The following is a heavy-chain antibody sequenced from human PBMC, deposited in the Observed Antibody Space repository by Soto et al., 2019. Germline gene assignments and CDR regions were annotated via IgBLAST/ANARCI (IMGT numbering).Heavy chain of an antibody. CDR3: ARKTGIRYYFEY. V-gene: IGHV4-34*01. Sequence: PSETLSLTCAVYGGSFSGYFWTWIRQPPGKGLEWIGEINHSGSANYNPSLKSRVTVSVDTSKNQFSLKLSSVTAADTAVYYCARKTGIRYYFEYWGQGMLVTVS. CDR1: GGSFSGYF. D-gene: IGHD3-10*01. CDR2: INHSGSA. J-gene: IGHJ4*02.